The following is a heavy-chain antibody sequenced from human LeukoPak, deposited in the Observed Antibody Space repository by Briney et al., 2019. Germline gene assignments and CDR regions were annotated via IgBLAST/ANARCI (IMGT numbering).Heavy chain of an antibody. CDR2: FDPEDGET. D-gene: IGHD4-17*01. V-gene: IGHV1-24*01. CDR3: ATDSHDYGDYGSDYYFDY. CDR1: GYTLTELS. J-gene: IGHJ4*02. Sequence: ASVKVSCKVSGYTLTELSMHWVRQAPGKGLEWMGGFDPEDGETIYAQKFRGRVTMTEDTSTDTAYMELSSLRSEDTAVYYCATDSHDYGDYGSDYYFDYWGQGTLVTVSS.